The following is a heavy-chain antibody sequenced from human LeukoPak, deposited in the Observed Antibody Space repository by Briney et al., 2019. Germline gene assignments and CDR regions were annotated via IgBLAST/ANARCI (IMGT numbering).Heavy chain of an antibody. V-gene: IGHV1-46*01. Sequence: GASVKVSCKASGYTFTSYYMHWVRQAPGQGLEWMGIINPSGGSTSYAQKFQGRVTMTEDTSTDTAYMELSSLRSEDTAVYYCATYSGYALHDAFDIWGQGTMVTVSS. CDR1: GYTFTSYY. D-gene: IGHD5-12*01. CDR2: INPSGGST. CDR3: ATYSGYALHDAFDI. J-gene: IGHJ3*02.